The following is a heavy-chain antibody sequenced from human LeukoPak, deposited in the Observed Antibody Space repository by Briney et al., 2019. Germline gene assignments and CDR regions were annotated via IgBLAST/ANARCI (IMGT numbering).Heavy chain of an antibody. J-gene: IGHJ4*02. V-gene: IGHV4-39*01. CDR2: IYYSGST. D-gene: IGHD1-26*01. Sequence: SETLSLTCTVSGGSISSSSYYWGWIRQPPGKGLEWIGSIYYSGSTYYNPSLKSRVTISVDTSKNQFSLRLSSVTAADTAVYYCASSSGSYQLYFDYWGQGTLVTVSS. CDR3: ASSSGSYQLYFDY. CDR1: GGSISSSSYY.